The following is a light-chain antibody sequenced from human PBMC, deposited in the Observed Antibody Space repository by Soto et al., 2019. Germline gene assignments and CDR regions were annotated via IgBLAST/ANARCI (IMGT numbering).Light chain of an antibody. J-gene: IGKJ1*01. CDR1: QSLNSL. CDR2: DAS. V-gene: IGKV1-5*01. Sequence: DIQMTQSPSTLSASVGDRVTITCRASQSLNSLLAWYQQKPGRAPKLLIYDASTLESGVASRLSGSGSGTEFTLTISSLQTHDFVTYYCQQYNSYSSWTFGQGTKVEIK. CDR3: QQYNSYSSWT.